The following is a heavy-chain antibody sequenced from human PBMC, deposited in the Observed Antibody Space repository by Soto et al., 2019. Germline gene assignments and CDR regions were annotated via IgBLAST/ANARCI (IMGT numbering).Heavy chain of an antibody. D-gene: IGHD3-3*01. CDR1: GGSISSSSYY. J-gene: IGHJ6*02. CDR2: IYYSGST. V-gene: IGHV4-39*01. CDR3: ARRVTIFGVVTKDYYYYGMDV. Sequence: QLQLQESGPGLVKPSETLSLTCTVSGGSISSSSYYWGWIRQPPGKGLEWIGSIYYSGSTYYNPSLKSRVTLSVDTSKNQFSLKLSSVTAADTAVYYCARRVTIFGVVTKDYYYYGMDVWGQGTTVTVSS.